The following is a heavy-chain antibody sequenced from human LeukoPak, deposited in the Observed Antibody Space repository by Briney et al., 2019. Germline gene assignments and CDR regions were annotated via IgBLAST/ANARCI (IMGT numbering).Heavy chain of an antibody. Sequence: PSETLSLTCTVPGGSISSSYWSWIRQPAGKGLEWIGRVYTSGSTNYNYNPSLKSRLTMSVDTSKNQFSLKLSSVTAADTAVYYCARDPNSALWGQGTLVTVSS. J-gene: IGHJ4*02. CDR1: GGSISSSY. CDR2: VYTSGST. V-gene: IGHV4-4*07. CDR3: ARDPNSAL. D-gene: IGHD2-21*01.